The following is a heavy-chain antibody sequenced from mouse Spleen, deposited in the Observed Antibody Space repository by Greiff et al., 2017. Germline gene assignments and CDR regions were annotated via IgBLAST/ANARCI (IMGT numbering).Heavy chain of an antibody. D-gene: IGHD2-1*01. V-gene: IGHV1-39*01. CDR1: GYSFTDYN. Sequence: EVQLQESGPELVKPGASVKISCKASGYSFTDYNMNWVKQSTGKSLEWIGVINPNYGTTSYNQKFKGKATLTVDQSSSTAYMQLNSLTSEDSAVYYCAREIYYGNYAGGPFDYWGQGTTLTVSS. J-gene: IGHJ2*01. CDR2: INPNYGTT. CDR3: AREIYYGNYAGGPFDY.